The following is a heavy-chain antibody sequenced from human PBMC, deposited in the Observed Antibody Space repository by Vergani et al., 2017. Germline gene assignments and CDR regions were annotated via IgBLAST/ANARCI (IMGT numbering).Heavy chain of an antibody. D-gene: IGHD1-26*01. J-gene: IGHJ5*02. V-gene: IGHV4-61*02. CDR2: TYTTGST. Sequence: QVQLQESGPGLVKPSQTLSLTCTVSGGSISSGSYYWSWIRQPAGKGLEWIGHTYTTGSTNYNPSLKSRVTISVDTFKNQFSLKLTSVTAADTAVYYCAREEFTGSSPTTNXFDPWGQGTLVTVSS. CDR1: GGSISSGSYY. CDR3: AREEFTGSSPTTNXFDP.